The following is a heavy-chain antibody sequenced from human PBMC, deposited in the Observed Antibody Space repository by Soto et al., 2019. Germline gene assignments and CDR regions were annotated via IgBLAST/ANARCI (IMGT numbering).Heavy chain of an antibody. CDR3: ARDGRSSTPERNWFDP. D-gene: IGHD2-2*01. J-gene: IGHJ5*02. V-gene: IGHV3-30-3*01. CDR1: GFTFSSYA. Sequence: QVQLVESGGGVVQPGRSLRLSCAASGFTFSSYAMHWVRQAPGKGLEWVAVISYDGSNKYYADSVKGRFTISRDNSKNTLYLQMNSLRAEDTAVYYCARDGRSSTPERNWFDPWGQGTLVTVSS. CDR2: ISYDGSNK.